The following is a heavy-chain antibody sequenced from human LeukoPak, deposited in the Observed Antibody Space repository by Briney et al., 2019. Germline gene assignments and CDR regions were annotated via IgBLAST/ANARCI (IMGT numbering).Heavy chain of an antibody. J-gene: IGHJ6*02. CDR1: GDSVSSNSAA. CDR3: AREFRGYSGYDDYYYGMDV. CDR2: TYYRSKWYN. V-gene: IGHV6-1*01. D-gene: IGHD5-12*01. Sequence: SQTLSLTCGISGDSVSSNSAAWNWIRQSPSRGLEWLGRTYYRSKWYNDYAVSVKSRITINPDTSKNQFSLQLNSVTPEDTAVYYCAREFRGYSGYDDYYYGMDVWGQGTTVTVSS.